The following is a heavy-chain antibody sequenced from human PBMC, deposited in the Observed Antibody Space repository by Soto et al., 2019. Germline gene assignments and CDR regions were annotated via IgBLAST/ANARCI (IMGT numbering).Heavy chain of an antibody. CDR3: AKDLTNAIPRGRVLDY. D-gene: IGHD2-8*01. CDR1: GFTFSSYG. J-gene: IGHJ4*02. V-gene: IGHV3-30*18. Sequence: GGSLRLSCAASGFTFSSYGMHWVRQAPGKGLEWVAVISYDGSNKYYADSVKGRFTISRDNSKNTLYLQMNSLRAEDTAVYYCAKDLTNAIPRGRVLDYWGQGTLVTVSS. CDR2: ISYDGSNK.